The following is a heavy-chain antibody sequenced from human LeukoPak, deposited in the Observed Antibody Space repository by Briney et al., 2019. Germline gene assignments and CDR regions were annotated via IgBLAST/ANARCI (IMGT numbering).Heavy chain of an antibody. J-gene: IGHJ4*02. D-gene: IGHD5-24*01. Sequence: ASVKVSCKASGYTFTKYSITWVRQAPGQGLEWMGWISAYNGDTKYAQNLQGRVTMTTDTPTSTAYMELRSLRSDDTAVYYCGRVDMATTNDYWGQGTLVTVSS. CDR3: GRVDMATTNDY. V-gene: IGHV1-18*01. CDR1: GYTFTKYS. CDR2: ISAYNGDT.